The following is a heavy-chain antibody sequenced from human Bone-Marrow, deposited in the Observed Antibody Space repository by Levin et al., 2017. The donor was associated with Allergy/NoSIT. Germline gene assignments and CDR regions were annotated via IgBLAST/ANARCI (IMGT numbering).Heavy chain of an antibody. CDR1: GFTFRDHS. J-gene: IGHJ3*02. Sequence: PGGSLRLSCEASGFTFRDHSFNWVRQAPGRGLEWVAYISSGATTLTYADSVKGRFSISRDNGKNSVYLQMNTLRAEDTAVYYCAREKTGPRGGFDIWGQGTMVTVSS. CDR3: AREKTGPRGGFDI. D-gene: IGHD1-1*01. V-gene: IGHV3-48*01. CDR2: ISSGATTL.